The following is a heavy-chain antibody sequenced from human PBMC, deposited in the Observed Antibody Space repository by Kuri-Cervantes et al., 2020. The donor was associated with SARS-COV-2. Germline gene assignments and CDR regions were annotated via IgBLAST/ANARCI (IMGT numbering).Heavy chain of an antibody. CDR3: ARDLGYCTNTNCYTRLDS. J-gene: IGHJ4*02. D-gene: IGHD2-2*02. CDR2: IKQDGGET. V-gene: IGHV3-7*03. CDR1: GFTFSSYG. Sequence: GESLKISCAASGFTFSSYGMHWVRQAPGKGLEWVAHIKQDGGETYYVDSVKGRFSISRDDAKNSLFLQMNNLRAEDTAVSFCARDLGYCTNTNCYTRLDSWGQGTLVTVSS.